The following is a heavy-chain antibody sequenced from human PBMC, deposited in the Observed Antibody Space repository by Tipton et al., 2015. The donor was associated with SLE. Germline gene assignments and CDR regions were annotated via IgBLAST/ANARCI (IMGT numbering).Heavy chain of an antibody. J-gene: IGHJ3*02. Sequence: QVQLVQSGAEVKKPGASVKVSCKASGYTFIGYYMHWVRQAPGQGLEWMGWMNPNTGGTDYGQKFRGRVTMTGDTSTSTAYMELSGLTSDDTAVYFCATAMKTEIFYVFDIWGQGTSVTVSS. CDR2: MNPNTGGT. V-gene: IGHV1-2*02. D-gene: IGHD3-3*01. CDR1: GYTFIGYY. CDR3: ATAMKTEIFYVFDI.